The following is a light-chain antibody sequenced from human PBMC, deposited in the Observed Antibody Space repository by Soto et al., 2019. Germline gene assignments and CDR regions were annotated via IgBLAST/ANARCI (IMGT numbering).Light chain of an antibody. J-gene: IGLJ1*01. V-gene: IGLV2-14*01. Sequence: QSALTQPASVSGSPGQSITISCTGTSGDIGSYHRVSWYQQHPGKAPKLIIYEVTDRPSGVSNRFSGSKSGNTASLTISGLQAEDEAEYYCSSSTHLNTRACVFGTGPQLTVL. CDR3: SSSTHLNTRACV. CDR1: SGDIGSYHR. CDR2: EVT.